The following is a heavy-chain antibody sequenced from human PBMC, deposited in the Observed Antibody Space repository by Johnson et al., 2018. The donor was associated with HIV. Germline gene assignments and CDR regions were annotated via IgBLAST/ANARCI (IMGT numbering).Heavy chain of an antibody. J-gene: IGHJ3*02. CDR3: VKVIDSSSWYAFDI. CDR2: IWYDGSNK. CDR1: GFTFNSYG. Sequence: QVQLVESGGGVVQPGRSLRLSCAASGFTFNSYGMHWVRQAPGKGLEWVAVIWYDGSNKYYADSVKGRFTISRDNSKNTLYLQMNSLRAEDTAVYYCVKVIDSSSWYAFDIWGQGTMVTVSS. D-gene: IGHD6-13*01. V-gene: IGHV3-33*06.